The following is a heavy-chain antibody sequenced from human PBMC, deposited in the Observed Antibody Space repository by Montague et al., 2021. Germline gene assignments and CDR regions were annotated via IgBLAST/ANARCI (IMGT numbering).Heavy chain of an antibody. CDR3: ARPNIVTTHWYFDL. V-gene: IGHV4-39*01. CDR1: GGSISSSSYY. Sequence: SETLSLTCTVSGGSISSSSYYWGWTRQPPGKGLEWIGSIYYSGNTYYNPSLKSRVTISVDPSKNQFSLRLSSVTAADTAVYYCARPNIVTTHWYFDLWGRGTLVLVSS. CDR2: IYYSGNT. J-gene: IGHJ2*01. D-gene: IGHD5-12*01.